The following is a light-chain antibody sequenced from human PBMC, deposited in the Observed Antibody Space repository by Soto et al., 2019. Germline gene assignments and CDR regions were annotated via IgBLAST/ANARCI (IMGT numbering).Light chain of an antibody. CDR2: DAS. CDR3: QQYNNWPRT. Sequence: EVVLTQSPATLSLSPGERATLSCRASQSIRSTLAWFQQKPGQAPRLLIYDASKRATGIPARFSGSGSGTEFTLTISSLQSEDFAVYYCQQYNNWPRTFGQGTKVDIK. J-gene: IGKJ1*01. V-gene: IGKV3-15*01. CDR1: QSIRST.